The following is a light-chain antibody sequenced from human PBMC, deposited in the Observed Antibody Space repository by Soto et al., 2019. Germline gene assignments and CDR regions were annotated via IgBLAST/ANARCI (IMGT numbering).Light chain of an antibody. Sequence: QSALTQPPSASGSLGQSVTISCTGTSSDVGRYNYVSWYQQETGKAPKLIIYEVTKRPSGVPDRFSGSKSGNTASLTVSGLQAEDEGDYHCASYTGSNNLVVFGGGTKVTVL. CDR3: ASYTGSNNLVV. CDR1: SSDVGRYNY. J-gene: IGLJ2*01. V-gene: IGLV2-8*01. CDR2: EVT.